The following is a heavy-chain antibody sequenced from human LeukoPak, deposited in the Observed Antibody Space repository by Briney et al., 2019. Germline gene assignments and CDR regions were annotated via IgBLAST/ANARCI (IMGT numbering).Heavy chain of an antibody. Sequence: SETLSLTCAVSGYSISSGYYWGWIRQPPGKGLEWIGSIYHSGSTYYNPSLKSRVTISVDTSKNQFSQKLSSVTAADTAVYYCARQLGIPDAFDIWGQGTMVTVSS. CDR2: IYHSGST. J-gene: IGHJ3*02. CDR1: GYSISSGYY. D-gene: IGHD6-13*01. V-gene: IGHV4-38-2*01. CDR3: ARQLGIPDAFDI.